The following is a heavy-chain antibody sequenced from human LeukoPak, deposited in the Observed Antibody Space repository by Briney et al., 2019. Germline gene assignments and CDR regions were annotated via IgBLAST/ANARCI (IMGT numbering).Heavy chain of an antibody. V-gene: IGHV4-59*01. CDR2: IYYSGST. J-gene: IGHJ4*02. D-gene: IGHD2-15*01. CDR1: GGSISSYY. Sequence: SETLSLTCTVSGGSISSYYWSGIRPPPRKGVEWSGYIYYSGSTNYNPSLKSRVTISVDTSKNQFSLKLSSVTAADTAMYYCASPKPPDCSGGSCYPGGFDYWGQGTLVTVSS. CDR3: ASPKPPDCSGGSCYPGGFDY.